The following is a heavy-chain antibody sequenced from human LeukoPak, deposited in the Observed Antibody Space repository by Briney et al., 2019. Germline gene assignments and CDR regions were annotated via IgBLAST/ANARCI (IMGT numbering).Heavy chain of an antibody. CDR3: AREMQWDLLFDY. CDR1: GFTFSDYY. J-gene: IGHJ4*02. CDR2: ISSSGSTI. Sequence: GGSLRLSRAASGFTFSDYYMSWIRQAPGKGLEWVSYISSSGSTIYYADSVKGRFTISRDNAKNSLYLQMNSLRAEDTAVYYCAREMQWDLLFDYWGQGTLVTVSS. V-gene: IGHV3-11*04. D-gene: IGHD1-26*01.